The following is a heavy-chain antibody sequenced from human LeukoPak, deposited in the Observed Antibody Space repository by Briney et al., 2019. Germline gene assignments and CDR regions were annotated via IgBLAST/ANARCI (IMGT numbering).Heavy chain of an antibody. V-gene: IGHV4-31*11. J-gene: IGHJ6*02. CDR3: ARVSYDSSCMDV. CDR2: IYYSGST. Sequence: SETLSLTCAVYGGSFSGYYWSWIRQHPGKGLEWIGYIYYSGSTYYNPSLKSRVTISVDTSKNQFSLKLSSVTAADTAVYYCARVSYDSSCMDVWGQGTTVTVSS. CDR1: GGSFSGYY. D-gene: IGHD3-22*01.